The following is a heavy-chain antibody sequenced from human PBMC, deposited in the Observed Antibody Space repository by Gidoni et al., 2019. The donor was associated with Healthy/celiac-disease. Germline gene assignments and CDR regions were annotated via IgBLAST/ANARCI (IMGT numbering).Heavy chain of an antibody. CDR3: AREKDYGDTWWFDP. CDR1: GGSISSYY. J-gene: IGHJ5*02. D-gene: IGHD4-17*01. CDR2: IYYSGST. V-gene: IGHV4-59*01. Sequence: QVQLQESGPGLVKPSETLSLTCTVSGGSISSYYWSWIRQPPGKGLEWIGYIYYSGSTNYNPSLKSRVTISVDTSKNQFSLKLSSVTAADTAVYYCAREKDYGDTWWFDPWGQGTLVTVSS.